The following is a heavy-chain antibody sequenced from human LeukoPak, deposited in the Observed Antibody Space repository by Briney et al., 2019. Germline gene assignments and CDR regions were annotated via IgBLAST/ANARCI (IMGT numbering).Heavy chain of an antibody. CDR1: GGSISSVGNY. Sequence: PSQTLSLTCTVSGGSISSVGNYSTGIPHHPGKGLGGIGNIYYRGRTYYNPSLKSRVTISVDTSKNQFSLKLSSVTAADTAVYYCARDGGSNYSNYYYYMDVWGKGTTVTVSS. J-gene: IGHJ6*03. D-gene: IGHD4-11*01. CDR2: IYYRGRT. CDR3: ARDGGSNYSNYYYYMDV. V-gene: IGHV4-31*03.